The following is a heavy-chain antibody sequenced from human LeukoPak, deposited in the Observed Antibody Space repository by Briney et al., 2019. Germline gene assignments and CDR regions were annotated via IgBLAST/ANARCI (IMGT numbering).Heavy chain of an antibody. V-gene: IGHV1-69*04. Sequence: SVKVSCKASGGTFSSYAISWVRQAPGQGLEWMGRIIPILGIANYAQKFQGRVTITADNSTSTAYMELSSLRSEDTAVYYCAFISYYYDSSGYLDYWGQGTLVTVSS. CDR1: GGTFSSYA. J-gene: IGHJ4*02. D-gene: IGHD3-22*01. CDR3: AFISYYYDSSGYLDY. CDR2: IIPILGIA.